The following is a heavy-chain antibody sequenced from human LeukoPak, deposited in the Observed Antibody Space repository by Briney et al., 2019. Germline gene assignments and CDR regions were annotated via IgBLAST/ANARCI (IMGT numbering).Heavy chain of an antibody. CDR3: ARTAMASIADYFDY. CDR1: SGSVSGHY. Sequence: SQTLSLTCTVSSGSVSGHYWSWIRQPPGKGLEWIGYIHYSGSTNSNPSLKSRVTLSIDTSKNQFSLELRSVTAADTAVFYCARTAMASIADYFDYWSQGMMITVSS. J-gene: IGHJ4*02. V-gene: IGHV4-59*02. D-gene: IGHD5-24*01. CDR2: IHYSGST.